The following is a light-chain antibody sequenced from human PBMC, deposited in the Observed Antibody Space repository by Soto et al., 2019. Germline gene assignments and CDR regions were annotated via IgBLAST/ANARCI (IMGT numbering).Light chain of an antibody. J-gene: IGKJ5*01. CDR2: DGS. CDR3: QHFQRDPFT. V-gene: IGKV1-13*02. CDR1: QGVSSA. Sequence: AIQLTQSPSSLSASVGDRVTITCRASQGVSSALAWYQQKPGKPPKVLIYDGSSLQSGVPLRFRGSGSGKEFTLTITGLQPEDCGTYYCQHFQRDPFTYGQGTRREIK.